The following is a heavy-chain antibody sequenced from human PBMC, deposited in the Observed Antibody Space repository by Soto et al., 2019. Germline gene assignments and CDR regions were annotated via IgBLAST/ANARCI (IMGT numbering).Heavy chain of an antibody. J-gene: IGHJ6*02. CDR1: GFTFSSYA. CDR2: ISYDGSNK. V-gene: IGHV3-30-3*01. CDR3: AGDWLRGWVNTVVTLGMDV. Sequence: GGSLRLSCAASGFTFSSYAMHWVRQAPGKGLEWVAVISYDGSNKYYADSVKGRFTISRDNSKNTLYLQMNSLRAEDTAVYYCAGDWLRGWVNTVVTLGMDVWGQGTTVTVSS. D-gene: IGHD2-21*02.